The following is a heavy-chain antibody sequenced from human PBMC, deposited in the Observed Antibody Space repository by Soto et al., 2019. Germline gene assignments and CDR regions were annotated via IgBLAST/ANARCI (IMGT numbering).Heavy chain of an antibody. CDR3: ARRQIVVVPAAKGGMDV. D-gene: IGHD2-2*01. V-gene: IGHV1-2*02. CDR2: INPNSGGT. CDR1: GYTFTGYY. Sequence: ASVKVSCKASGYTFTGYYKHWVRQAPGQGLEWMGWINPNSGGTNYAQKFQGRVTMTRDTSISTAYMELSRLRSDDTAVYYCARRQIVVVPAAKGGMDVWGQGTTVTVSS. J-gene: IGHJ6*02.